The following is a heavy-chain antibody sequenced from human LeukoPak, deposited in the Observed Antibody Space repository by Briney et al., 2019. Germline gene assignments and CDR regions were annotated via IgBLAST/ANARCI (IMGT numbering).Heavy chain of an antibody. J-gene: IGHJ6*04. CDR2: ISGSGGST. CDR1: EFSFSSYA. V-gene: IGHV3-23*01. D-gene: IGHD3-10*02. CDR3: AELGITMIGGV. Sequence: GGSLRLSCSASEFSFSSYAMSWVRRAPGKGLEWVSAISGSGGSTYYADSVKGRFTISRDNAKNSLYLQMNSLRAEDTAVYYCAELGITMIGGVWGKGTTVTISS.